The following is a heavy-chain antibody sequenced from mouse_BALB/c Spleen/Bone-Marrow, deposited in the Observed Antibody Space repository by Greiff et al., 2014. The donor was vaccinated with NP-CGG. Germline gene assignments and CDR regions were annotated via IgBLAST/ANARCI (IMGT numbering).Heavy chain of an antibody. Sequence: QVQLKESGPELVKPGASVRISCKASGYTFTSYYIHWVKQRPGQGLEWIGWIYPGNVNTKYNEKFKGKATLTADKSSSTAYMQLSSLTSEDSAVYFCARERRSRARDYWGQGTSVTVPS. CDR3: ARERRSRARDY. V-gene: IGHV1S56*01. CDR2: IYPGNVNT. CDR1: GYTFTSYY. J-gene: IGHJ4*01.